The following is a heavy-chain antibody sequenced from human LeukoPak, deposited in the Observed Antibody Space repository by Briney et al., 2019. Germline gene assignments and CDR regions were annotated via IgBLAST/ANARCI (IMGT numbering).Heavy chain of an antibody. CDR1: GFTLSTYA. Sequence: GGSLRLSCAASGFTLSTYAMSWVRQTPGKGLEWVAATSSSDAGTYHADSVKGRFTISRDNSKNTLYLQMNSLRAEDTAVYYCAKGHSRGVRGVSPFDYWGQGTLVTVSS. D-gene: IGHD3-10*01. J-gene: IGHJ4*02. CDR3: AKGHSRGVRGVSPFDY. CDR2: TSSSDAGT. V-gene: IGHV3-23*01.